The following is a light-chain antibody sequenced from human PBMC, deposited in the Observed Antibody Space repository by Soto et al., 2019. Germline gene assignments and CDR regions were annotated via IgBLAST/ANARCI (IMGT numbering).Light chain of an antibody. J-gene: IGKJ1*01. V-gene: IGKV1-39*01. CDR2: VAS. CDR1: QSIGVL. Sequence: DIQMTQSPPSLSASVGDRVTITCRASQSIGVLLNWYQVRPGRAPKLLIHVASSLQTGAPSRFSGSGSGTDFTLAISSLQPEDFATYYCHQTYANPWTFGQGTKVEIK. CDR3: HQTYANPWT.